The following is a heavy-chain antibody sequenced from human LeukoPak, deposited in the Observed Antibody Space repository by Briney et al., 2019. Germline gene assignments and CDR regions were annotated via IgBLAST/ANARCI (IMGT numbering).Heavy chain of an antibody. CDR1: GGTFCSYA. V-gene: IGHV1-69*05. CDR2: IIPIFGTA. CDR3: ARAHVVTARSSGFDY. Sequence: ASVKVSCKASGGTFCSYAISWVRQAPGQGLEWMGGIIPIFGTANYAQKFQGRVTITTDESTSTAYMELSSLRSEDTAVYYCARAHVVTARSSGFDYWGQGTLVTVSS. D-gene: IGHD2-21*02. J-gene: IGHJ4*02.